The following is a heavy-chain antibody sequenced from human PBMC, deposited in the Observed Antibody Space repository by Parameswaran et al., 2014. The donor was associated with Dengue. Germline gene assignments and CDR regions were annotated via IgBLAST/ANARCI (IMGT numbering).Heavy chain of an antibody. J-gene: IGHJ4*02. CDR1: GGSFSGYY. CDR2: INHSGST. V-gene: IGHV4-34*01. CDR3: ARSPGRLGY. D-gene: IGHD2-8*02. Sequence: AGGSLRLSCAVYGGSFSGYYWSWIRQPPGKGLEWIGEINHSGSTNYNPSLKSRVTISVDTSKNQFSLKLSSVTAADTAVYYCARSPGRLGYWGQGTLVTVSS.